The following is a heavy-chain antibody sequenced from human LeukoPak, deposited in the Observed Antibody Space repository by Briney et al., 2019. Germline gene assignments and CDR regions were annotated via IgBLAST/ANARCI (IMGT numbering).Heavy chain of an antibody. J-gene: IGHJ6*03. D-gene: IGHD5-12*01. CDR1: GFTFSDYY. CDR2: ISSSGSTI. CDR3: AREAARGENYYYYYMDV. Sequence: RGSLRLSCAASGFTFSDYYMSWIRQAPGKGLEWVSYISSSGSTIYYADSVKGRFTISRDNAKNSLYLQMNSLRAEDTAVYYCAREAARGENYYYYYMDVWGKGTTVTVSS. V-gene: IGHV3-11*01.